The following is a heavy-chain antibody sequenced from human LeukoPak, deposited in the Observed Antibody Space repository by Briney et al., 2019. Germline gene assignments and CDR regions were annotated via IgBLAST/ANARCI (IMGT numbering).Heavy chain of an antibody. V-gene: IGHV4-59*08. CDR3: ARNYDILTGYGFDP. Sequence: PSETLSLTCTLSGGSFSSYYWSWIRQPPGKGLEWIGYIYYSGSTNYNPSLKSRVTISVDTSKNQFSLKLSSVTAADTAVYYCARNYDILTGYGFDPWGQGTLVTVSS. D-gene: IGHD3-9*01. J-gene: IGHJ5*02. CDR1: GGSFSSYY. CDR2: IYYSGST.